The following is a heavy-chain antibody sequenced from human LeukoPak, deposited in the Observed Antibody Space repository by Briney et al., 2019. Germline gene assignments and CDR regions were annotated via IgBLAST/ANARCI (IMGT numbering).Heavy chain of an antibody. Sequence: GGSLRLSCAASGFTFSSYDMSWVRQAPGKGLEWVSGMSDSGGSTNYADFVKGRFTISRDNSKNTLYLQMNSLRAEDTAVYYCAKEFCTRTSCYGGVDWGQGILVTVSS. V-gene: IGHV3-23*01. CDR2: MSDSGGST. D-gene: IGHD2-2*01. CDR3: AKEFCTRTSCYGGVD. J-gene: IGHJ4*02. CDR1: GFTFSSYD.